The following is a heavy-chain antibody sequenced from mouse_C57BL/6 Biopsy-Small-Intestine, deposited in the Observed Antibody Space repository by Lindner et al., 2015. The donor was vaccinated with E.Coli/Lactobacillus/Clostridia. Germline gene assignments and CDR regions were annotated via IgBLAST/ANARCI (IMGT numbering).Heavy chain of an antibody. CDR2: ISSGSSTI. CDR1: DSLSVTM. CDR3: ARRGLDYYAMDY. D-gene: IGHD2-13*01. V-gene: IGHV5-17*01. J-gene: IGHJ4*01. Sequence: QLQESWGRLSEAWRVPETLLCQPLDSLSVTMECHWVRQAPEKGLEWVAYISSGSSTIYYADTVKGRFTISRDNAKNTLFLQMTSLRSEDTAMYYCARRGLDYYAMDYWGQGTPVTVSS.